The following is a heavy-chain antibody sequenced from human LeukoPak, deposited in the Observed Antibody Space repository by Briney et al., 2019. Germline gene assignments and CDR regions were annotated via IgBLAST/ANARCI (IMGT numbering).Heavy chain of an antibody. CDR2: IRGNGEK. CDR3: AKASWVSSTDAVR. J-gene: IGHJ4*02. D-gene: IGHD3-16*01. CDR1: GLSFSSFA. Sequence: GGSLTLSCAASGLSFSSFAMSWVRQGPARGLEWVSSIRGNGEKFYADSVKGRFTLSSDSSRNTVYFQLNNLRVEDTAIYYCAKASWVSSTDAVRWGQGTLVTVSS. V-gene: IGHV3-23*01.